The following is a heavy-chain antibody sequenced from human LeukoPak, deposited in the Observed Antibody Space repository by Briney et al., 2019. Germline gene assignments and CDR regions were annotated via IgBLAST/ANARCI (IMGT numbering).Heavy chain of an antibody. D-gene: IGHD3-3*01. CDR1: GFTVSSNY. CDR2: ISGSGGST. V-gene: IGHV3-23*01. CDR3: AKDLAFWSGYYIRYFQH. J-gene: IGHJ1*01. Sequence: GGSLRLSCAASGFTVSSNYMSWVRQAPGKGLEWVSAISGSGGSTYYADSVKGRFTISRDNSKNTLYLQMNSLRAEDTAVYYCAKDLAFWSGYYIRYFQHWGQGTLVTVSS.